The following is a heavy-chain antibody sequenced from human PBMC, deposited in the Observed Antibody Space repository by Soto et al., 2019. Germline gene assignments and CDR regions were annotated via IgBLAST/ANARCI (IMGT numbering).Heavy chain of an antibody. CDR3: GVYKAGSGGNGH. Sequence: QVQVQESGPGLVKPSETLSLTCAVSGVSVTSDSHHFLWIRQPPGKGLEWIGQTGYTNYNPSLKSQISISVDTSKNQFSLKLSSVTSADTAVYYCGVYKAGSGGNGHCGQGILVTISS. CDR1: GVSVTSDSHH. J-gene: IGHJ4*02. CDR2: QTGYT. V-gene: IGHV4-61*01. D-gene: IGHD6-19*01.